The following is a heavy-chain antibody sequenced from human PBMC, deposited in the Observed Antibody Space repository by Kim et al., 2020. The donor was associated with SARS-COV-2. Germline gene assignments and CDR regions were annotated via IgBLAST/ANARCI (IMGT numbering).Heavy chain of an antibody. CDR1: GFTFDDYA. CDR3: AKDMSKKGSGYYSGYFDY. Sequence: GGSLRLSCAASGFTFDDYAMHWVRQAPGKGLEWVSGISWNSGSIGYADSVKGRFTISRDNAKNSLYLQMNSLRAEDTALYYCAKDMSKKGSGYYSGYFDYWGQGTLVTVSS. CDR2: ISWNSGSI. J-gene: IGHJ4*02. V-gene: IGHV3-9*01. D-gene: IGHD3-22*01.